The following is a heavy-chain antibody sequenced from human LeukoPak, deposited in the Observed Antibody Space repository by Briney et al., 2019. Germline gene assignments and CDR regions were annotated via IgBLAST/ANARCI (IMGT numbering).Heavy chain of an antibody. D-gene: IGHD2-2*02. CDR1: GGSISSYY. Sequence: SETLSLTCTVSGGSISSYYWSWIRQPPGKGLEWIGYIYTSESTNYNPSLKSRVTISVDTSKNQFSLKLSSVTAADTAVYYCARHDCSSTSCYTGVEMATSGFDYWGQGTLVTVSS. CDR2: IYTSEST. J-gene: IGHJ4*02. V-gene: IGHV4-4*09. CDR3: ARHDCSSTSCYTGVEMATSGFDY.